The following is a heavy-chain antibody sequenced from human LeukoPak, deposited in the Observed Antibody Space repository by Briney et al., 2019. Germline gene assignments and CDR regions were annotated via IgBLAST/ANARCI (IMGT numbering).Heavy chain of an antibody. D-gene: IGHD5-12*01. V-gene: IGHV5-51*01. Sequence: GESLKISCKGSGYSFTSYWIGWVRQMSGKGLEWMGIIYPGDSDTRYSPSFQGQVTISADKSISTAYLQWSSLKASDTAMYYCARLLDMVAPVSDVWGSFDYWGQGTLVTVSS. CDR2: IYPGDSDT. J-gene: IGHJ4*02. CDR3: ARLLDMVAPVSDVWGSFDY. CDR1: GYSFTSYW.